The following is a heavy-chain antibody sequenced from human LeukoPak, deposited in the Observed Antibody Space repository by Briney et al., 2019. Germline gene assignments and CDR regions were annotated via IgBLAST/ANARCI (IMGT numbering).Heavy chain of an antibody. V-gene: IGHV4-59*08. J-gene: IGHJ6*02. CDR2: ISYSGST. CDR3: ARGPGYSYGYYYGMDV. D-gene: IGHD5-18*01. CDR1: GDSISSYY. Sequence: SETLSLTCSVSGDSISSYYWSWIRQPPGKGLEWIGYISYSGSTNYNPSLKRRVTISVDTSQNQFSLKLTSVTAADTAVFYCARGPGYSYGYYYGMDVWGQGTTVIVSS.